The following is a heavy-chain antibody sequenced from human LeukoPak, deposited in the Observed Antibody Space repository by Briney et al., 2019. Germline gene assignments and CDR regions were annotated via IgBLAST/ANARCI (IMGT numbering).Heavy chain of an antibody. CDR3: ARQGWYYDSSAHPRWFDP. D-gene: IGHD3-22*01. CDR1: GYSFTSYW. J-gene: IGHJ5*02. V-gene: IGHV5-51*01. CDR2: IYPGDSDA. Sequence: GESLKISCKGSGYSFTSYWIGWVRQMPGKGLEWMGIIYPGDSDARYSPSFQGQVTISADKSISTAYLQWSSLKASDTAMYYCARQGWYYDSSAHPRWFDPWGQGTLVTVSS.